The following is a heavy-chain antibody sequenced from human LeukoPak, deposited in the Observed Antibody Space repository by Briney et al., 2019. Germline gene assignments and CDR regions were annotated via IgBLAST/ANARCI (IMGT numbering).Heavy chain of an antibody. CDR1: GFTFSSYA. D-gene: IGHD6-19*01. CDR2: ISGSGSGGST. V-gene: IGHV3-23*01. Sequence: PGGSLRLSCAASGFTFSSYAMSWVRQAPGKGLEWVSTISGSGSGGSTYYADSVEGRFTISRDNYKDTLYLQMNSLRAEDTAVYYCAKLLAVTNSYYFNYWGQGTLVTVSS. CDR3: AKLLAVTNSYYFNY. J-gene: IGHJ4*02.